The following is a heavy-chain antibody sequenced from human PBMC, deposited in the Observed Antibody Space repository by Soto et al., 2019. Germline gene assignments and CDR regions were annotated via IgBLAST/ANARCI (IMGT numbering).Heavy chain of an antibody. J-gene: IGHJ6*02. CDR2: INAGNGNT. Sequence: ASVKVSCKASGYTFTSYAMHWVRQAPGQRLEWMGWINAGNGNTKYSQKFQGRVTTTRDTSASTAYMELSSLRSEDTAVYYCARVDFWSGYSYYGMDVWGQGTTVTVSS. CDR1: GYTFTSYA. CDR3: ARVDFWSGYSYYGMDV. V-gene: IGHV1-3*01. D-gene: IGHD3-3*01.